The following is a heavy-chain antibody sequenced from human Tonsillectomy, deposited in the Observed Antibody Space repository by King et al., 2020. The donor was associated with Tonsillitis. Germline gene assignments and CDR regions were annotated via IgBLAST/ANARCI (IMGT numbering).Heavy chain of an antibody. V-gene: IGHV3-23*04. J-gene: IGHJ4*02. D-gene: IGHD1-14*01. CDR3: AKVGPDTTTWRRFDY. CDR2: LSNTGGSP. CDR1: GFTFSSYA. Sequence: VQLVESGGGLVQPGGSLRLSCAASGFTFSSYAMGWVRQAPGKGLEWVSTLSNTGGSPYYADSVRGRFAISRDNSKNMLYLQMNSLRAEDTAVFYCAKVGPDTTTWRRFDYWGQGTLVTVSS.